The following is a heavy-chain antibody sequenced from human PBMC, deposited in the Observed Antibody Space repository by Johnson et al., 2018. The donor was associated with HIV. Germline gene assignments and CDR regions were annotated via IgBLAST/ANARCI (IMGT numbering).Heavy chain of an antibody. Sequence: MLLVESGGGLVQPGGSLRLSCAASGFTFSSYAMSWVRQAPGKGLEWVSAISGSGGSTYYADSVKGRFTISRDNSKNTLYLQMNSLRAEDTAVYYCARDKGIAAAATDDAFDIWGQGTMVTVSS. CDR1: GFTFSSYA. D-gene: IGHD6-13*01. V-gene: IGHV3-23*04. J-gene: IGHJ3*02. CDR2: ISGSGGST. CDR3: ARDKGIAAAATDDAFDI.